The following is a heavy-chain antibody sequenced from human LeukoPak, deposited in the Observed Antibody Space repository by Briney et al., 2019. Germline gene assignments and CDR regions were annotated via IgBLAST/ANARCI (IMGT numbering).Heavy chain of an antibody. CDR2: IYYSGNT. J-gene: IGHJ4*02. CDR1: AGSISSDSYY. V-gene: IGHV4-39*07. CDR3: ASTSPKYYYESSGYSSLFDN. D-gene: IGHD3-22*01. Sequence: PSETLSLTCTVSAGSISSDSYYWGWIRQPPGKGLEWIGTIYYSGNTYYNPSLKSRLTISVGTSKNQFSLKLRSVTAADTALYYCASTSPKYYYESSGYSSLFDNWGQGTLVTVSS.